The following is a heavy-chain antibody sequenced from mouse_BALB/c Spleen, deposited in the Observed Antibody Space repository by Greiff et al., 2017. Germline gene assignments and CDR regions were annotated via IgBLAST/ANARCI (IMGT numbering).Heavy chain of an antibody. Sequence: DVQLQESGPGLAKPSQSLSLTCTVTGYSITSDYAWNWIRQFPGNKLEWMGYISYSGSTSYNPSLKSRISITRDTSKNQFFLQLNSVTTEDTATYYCAAYGSSWFAYWGQGTLVTVSA. CDR3: AAYGSSWFAY. J-gene: IGHJ3*01. CDR1: GYSITSDYA. V-gene: IGHV3-2*02. D-gene: IGHD2-2*01. CDR2: ISYSGST.